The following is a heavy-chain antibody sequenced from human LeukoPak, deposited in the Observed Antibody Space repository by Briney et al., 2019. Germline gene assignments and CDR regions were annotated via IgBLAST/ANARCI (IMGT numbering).Heavy chain of an antibody. CDR3: ARDPTVTTFEYSWFDP. V-gene: IGHV1-69*05. Sequence: SVKVSCKASGGTFSSYAISWVRQAPGQGLEWMGGIIPIFGTANYAQKFQGRVTITTDESTSTAYMELSSLRSEDTAVYYCARDPTVTTFEYSWFDPWGQGTLVTVSS. CDR2: IIPIFGTA. CDR1: GGTFSSYA. J-gene: IGHJ5*02. D-gene: IGHD4-17*01.